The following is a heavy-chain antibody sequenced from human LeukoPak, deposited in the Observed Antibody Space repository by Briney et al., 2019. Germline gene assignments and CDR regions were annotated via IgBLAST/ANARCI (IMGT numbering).Heavy chain of an antibody. Sequence: GGSLRLSCAASGFTFSSYAMSWVRQAPGKGLEWVSAISGSGGSTYYADSVKGRFTISRDNSKNTLYLQMNSLRAEDTAGYYCAKDILPGYETTQAFDIWGQGTMVTVSS. J-gene: IGHJ3*02. D-gene: IGHD2-2*01. CDR2: ISGSGGST. CDR3: AKDILPGYETTQAFDI. V-gene: IGHV3-23*01. CDR1: GFTFSSYA.